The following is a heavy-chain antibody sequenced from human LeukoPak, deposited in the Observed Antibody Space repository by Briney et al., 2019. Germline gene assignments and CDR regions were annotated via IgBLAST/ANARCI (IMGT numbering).Heavy chain of an antibody. CDR3: ARVMGWAAAGIYYYMDV. CDR2: ISSSGSTI. CDR1: GFTFSDYY. V-gene: IGHV3-11*04. Sequence: GGPLRLSCAASGFTFSDYYMSWLRQAPGKGLEWVSYISSSGSTIYYADSVKGRFTISSDNAKNSLYLQMNSLRAEDTAVYYCARVMGWAAAGIYYYMDVWGKGTTVTVSS. J-gene: IGHJ6*03. D-gene: IGHD6-13*01.